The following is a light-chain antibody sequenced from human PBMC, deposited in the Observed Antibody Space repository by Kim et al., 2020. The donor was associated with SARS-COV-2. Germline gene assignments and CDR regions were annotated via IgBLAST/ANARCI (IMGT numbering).Light chain of an antibody. CDR3: QQVNRIRALT. CDR2: AAS. V-gene: IGKV1-39*01. J-gene: IGKJ4*01. CDR1: QNVRRQ. Sequence: VGDRVTITCRAGQNVRRQVDWYQQRTSQDPKLLSYAASRLQGENPARFSGSGSGTDVTITINDLQPEGFTTYYCQQVNRIRALTFVGGTKVDIK.